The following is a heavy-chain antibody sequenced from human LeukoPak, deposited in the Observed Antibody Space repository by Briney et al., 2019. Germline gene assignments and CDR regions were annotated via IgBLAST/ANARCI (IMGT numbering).Heavy chain of an antibody. CDR1: GGSISNNF. CDR2: IYYGGST. CDR3: ARGGIVVVPAAKSSGLGGTWFDP. D-gene: IGHD2-2*01. V-gene: IGHV4-59*12. J-gene: IGHJ5*02. Sequence: SETLSLTCTVSGGSISNNFWSWIRQPPGKGLEWIGYIYYGGSTNYNPSLKSRVTISVDASKNQFSLKLSSVTAADTAVYYCARGGIVVVPAAKSSGLGGTWFDPWGQGTLVTVSS.